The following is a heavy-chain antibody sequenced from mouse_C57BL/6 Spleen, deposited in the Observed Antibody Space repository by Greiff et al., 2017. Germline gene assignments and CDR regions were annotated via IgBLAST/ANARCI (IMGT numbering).Heavy chain of an antibody. Sequence: EVQLQQSGAELVRPGSSVKMSCKTSGYTFTSYGINWVKQRPGQGLEWLGYMYIGNGYTEYNEKFKGKATLTSHTSSSTAYMKLSSLTSEDSAIYFCARSITTVVEGDYFDYWGQGTTLTVSS. CDR1: GYTFTSYG. D-gene: IGHD1-1*01. CDR2: MYIGNGYT. CDR3: ARSITTVVEGDYFDY. V-gene: IGHV1-58*01. J-gene: IGHJ2*01.